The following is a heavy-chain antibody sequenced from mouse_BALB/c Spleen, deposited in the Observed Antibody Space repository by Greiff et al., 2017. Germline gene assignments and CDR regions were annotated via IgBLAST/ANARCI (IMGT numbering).Heavy chain of an antibody. V-gene: IGHV5-4*02. CDR2: ISDGGSYT. CDR3: ARAYGNYGDY. CDR1: GFTFSDYY. Sequence: EVMLVESGGGLVKPGGSLKLSCAASGFTFSDYYMYWVRQTPEKRLEWVATISDGGSYTYYPDSVKGRFTISRDNAKNNLYLQMSSLKSEDTAMYYCARAYGNYGDYWGQGTSVTVSS. J-gene: IGHJ4*01. D-gene: IGHD2-1*01.